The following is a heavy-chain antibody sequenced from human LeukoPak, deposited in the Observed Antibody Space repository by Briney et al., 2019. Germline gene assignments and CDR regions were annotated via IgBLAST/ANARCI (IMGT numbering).Heavy chain of an antibody. D-gene: IGHD6-19*01. Sequence: SETLSLTCTVSGGSFSSVTDYWAWIRQPPGKGLEWIASGDYSGGTYYNPSLESRVAISADMSKNQFSLKLTSVTGADTAVYYCAGERGEEYSSGWYKRNYFDNWGQGIRVTVSS. CDR1: GGSFSSVTDY. CDR3: AGERGEEYSSGWYKRNYFDN. J-gene: IGHJ4*02. V-gene: IGHV4-39*07. CDR2: GDYSGGT.